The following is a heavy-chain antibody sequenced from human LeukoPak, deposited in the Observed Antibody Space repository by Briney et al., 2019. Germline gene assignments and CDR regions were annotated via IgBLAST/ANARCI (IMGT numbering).Heavy chain of an antibody. D-gene: IGHD1-14*01. V-gene: IGHV4-59*01. CDR2: IHHSGST. J-gene: IGHJ3*01. CDR1: GGSISSYY. Sequence: SETLSLTCTVSGGSISSYYWSWIRQPPGKGLEWIGYIHHSGSTNYKPSLKSRVTISVDTSKNQFSLKLTTLTAAGTAVYYCVRELVSGTPGFDVWGQGTMVTVSS. CDR3: VRELVSGTPGFDV.